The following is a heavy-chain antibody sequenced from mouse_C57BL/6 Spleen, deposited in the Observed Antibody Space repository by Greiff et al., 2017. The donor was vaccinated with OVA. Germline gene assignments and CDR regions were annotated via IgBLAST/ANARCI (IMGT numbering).Heavy chain of an antibody. Sequence: QVQLQQPGAELVRPGTSVKWSCKASGYTFTSYWMHWVKQRPGQGLEWIGVIDPSDSYTNYNQKFKGKATLTVDTSSSTAYMQLSSLTSEDSAVYYCATLDYWGQGTTLTVSS. CDR1: GYTFTSYW. CDR3: ATLDY. CDR2: IDPSDSYT. J-gene: IGHJ2*01. V-gene: IGHV1-59*01.